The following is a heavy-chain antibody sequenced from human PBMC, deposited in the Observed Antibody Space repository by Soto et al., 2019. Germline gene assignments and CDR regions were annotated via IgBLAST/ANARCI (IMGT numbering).Heavy chain of an antibody. V-gene: IGHV3-21*01. CDR2: ISFSSTYI. CDR3: ARDRTGQTRHDY. D-gene: IGHD1-1*01. Sequence: EVNLVESGGGLVKPGGSLRLSCAASGFPFDRFYMTWLRQSPRKGLEWVASISFSSTYIYYGDSVRGRFTIARDNAKISLFLQMHSLRDEDTAVYYCARDRTGQTRHDYWGQGTLVTVSS. CDR1: GFPFDRFY. J-gene: IGHJ4*02.